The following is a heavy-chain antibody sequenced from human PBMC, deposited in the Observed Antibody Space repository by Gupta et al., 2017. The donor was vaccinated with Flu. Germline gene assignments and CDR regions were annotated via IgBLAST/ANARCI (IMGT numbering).Heavy chain of an antibody. D-gene: IGHD2-2*01. CDR2: IYYSGST. CDR3: ARGFRVVVPVKKPLGLDP. V-gene: IGHV4-31*02. J-gene: IGHJ5*02. Sequence: WSWIRQHPVKGLEWIGYIYYSGSTYYTTSLNSRVTISVDTSKNQFSRKLSCVTAAETAVYYCARGFRVVVPVKKPLGLDPWGQGTLVTVYS.